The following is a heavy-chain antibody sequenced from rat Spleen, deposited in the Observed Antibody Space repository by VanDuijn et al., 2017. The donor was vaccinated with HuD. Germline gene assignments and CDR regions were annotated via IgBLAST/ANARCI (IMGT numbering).Heavy chain of an antibody. Sequence: EVKLVESGGGLVQPGRSLKLSCAASGFNFNDYWMGWVRQAPGKGLQWIGEINKDSSTINYIPSLKDKFTISRDNAKNTLYLQMSKLGSEGTAMYYCARSPTEDNSGSYYVMDAWGQGASVTVSS. J-gene: IGHJ4*01. CDR3: ARSPTEDNSGSYYVMDA. CDR1: GFNFNDYW. CDR2: INKDSSTI. D-gene: IGHD4-3*01. V-gene: IGHV4-2*01.